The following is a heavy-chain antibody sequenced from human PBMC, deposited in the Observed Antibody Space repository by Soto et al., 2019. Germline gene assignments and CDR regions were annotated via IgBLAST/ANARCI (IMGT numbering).Heavy chain of an antibody. J-gene: IGHJ4*02. V-gene: IGHV4-59*08. CDR3: ARHNYGSGSTYFDY. D-gene: IGHD3-10*01. CDR2: IYYSGST. Sequence: QVQLQESGPGLVKPSETLSLACTVSGGSISSYYWSWIRQPPGKGLEWIGYIYYSGSTNYNPSLKRRVTISLDTSKNQFSLKLSSVTAADTAVYYCARHNYGSGSTYFDYWGQGTLVTVSS. CDR1: GGSISSYY.